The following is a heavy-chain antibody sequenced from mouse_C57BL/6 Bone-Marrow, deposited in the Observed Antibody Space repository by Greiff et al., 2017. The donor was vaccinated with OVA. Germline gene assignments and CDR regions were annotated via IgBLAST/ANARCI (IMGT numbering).Heavy chain of an antibody. J-gene: IGHJ4*01. D-gene: IGHD1-1*01. CDR1: GYSITSGYY. CDR2: ISYDGSN. V-gene: IGHV3-6*01. CDR3: ARERLRGYYAMDY. Sequence: EVQLQESGPGLVKPSQSLSLTCSVTGYSITSGYYWNWIRQFPGNKLEWMGYISYDGSNNYNPSLKNRISITRDTSKNQFFLKLNSVTTEDTATYYCARERLRGYYAMDYWGQGTSVTVSS.